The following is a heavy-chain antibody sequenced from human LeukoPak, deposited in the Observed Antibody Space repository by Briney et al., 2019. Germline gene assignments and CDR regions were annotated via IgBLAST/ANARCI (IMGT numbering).Heavy chain of an antibody. J-gene: IGHJ4*02. CDR2: INHSGST. CDR3: ARVRDTYYYDSSGPQFAY. Sequence: SETLSLTCAVYGGSFSGYYWSWIRQPPGKGLEWVGEINHSGSTNYNPSLKSRVTISVDTSKNKLSLKLSSVTAADTAVYYCARVRDTYYYDSSGPQFAYWGQGSPVTVSS. CDR1: GGSFSGYY. D-gene: IGHD3-22*01. V-gene: IGHV4-34*01.